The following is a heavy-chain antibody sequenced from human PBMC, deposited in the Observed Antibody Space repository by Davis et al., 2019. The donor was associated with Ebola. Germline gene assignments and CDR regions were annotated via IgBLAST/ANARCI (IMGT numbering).Heavy chain of an antibody. CDR3: ARRIIPSSRGGVDV. J-gene: IGHJ6*02. Sequence: GESLKISCAGSGFTFSSYTMNWVRQAPGKGLEWVSPIGASSNDISYADSVKGRFTISRDNAKDSLYLHMNSLRDEDMAVYYCARRIIPSSRGGVDVWGQGTTVIVSS. D-gene: IGHD2-2*01. V-gene: IGHV3-21*01. CDR2: IGASSNDI. CDR1: GFTFSSYT.